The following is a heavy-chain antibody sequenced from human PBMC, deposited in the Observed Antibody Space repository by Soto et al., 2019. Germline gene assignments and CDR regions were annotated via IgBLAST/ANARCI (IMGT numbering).Heavy chain of an antibody. CDR3: AKGGQSYDY. CDR1: GFTFSNYA. D-gene: IGHD3-10*01. V-gene: IGHV3-23*01. Sequence: PGGSLRLSCAASGFTFSNYAMSWVRQAPGKGLEWVSAISASVGSTYYTDSVKGQFTISRDNSKNTLYLQMNSLRAEDTAVYYCAKGGQSYDYWGQGTLVTVSS. CDR2: ISASVGST. J-gene: IGHJ4*02.